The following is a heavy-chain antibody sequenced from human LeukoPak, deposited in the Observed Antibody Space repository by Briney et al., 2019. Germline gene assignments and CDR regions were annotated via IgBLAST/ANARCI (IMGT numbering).Heavy chain of an antibody. V-gene: IGHV3-23*01. Sequence: GGSLRLSCAASGFTFSTYAMSWVRQAPGKGLEWVSGISGSGGSTFYADSVKGRFTISRDNAKNSLYLQMNSLRAEDTAVYYCARDTGYSDSSGYYGTNFDSWGQGTLVTVSS. D-gene: IGHD3-22*01. CDR1: GFTFSTYA. CDR2: ISGSGGST. CDR3: ARDTGYSDSSGYYGTNFDS. J-gene: IGHJ4*02.